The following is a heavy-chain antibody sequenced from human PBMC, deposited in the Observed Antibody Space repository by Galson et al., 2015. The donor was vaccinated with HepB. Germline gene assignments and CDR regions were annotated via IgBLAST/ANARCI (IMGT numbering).Heavy chain of an antibody. D-gene: IGHD3-9*01. CDR1: GGSTNSSTYY. J-gene: IGHJ4*02. CDR2: IHYSGST. V-gene: IGHV4-39*01. CDR3: ARHLRYYDILTGLDYYFDY. Sequence: TLSLTCTVSGGSTNSSTYYWGWIRQPPGKGLEWIGSIHYSGSTYYNPSLKSRLTISLDTSKNQFSLKLSSVTAADTAVYYCARHLRYYDILTGLDYYFDYWGQGTLVTVSS.